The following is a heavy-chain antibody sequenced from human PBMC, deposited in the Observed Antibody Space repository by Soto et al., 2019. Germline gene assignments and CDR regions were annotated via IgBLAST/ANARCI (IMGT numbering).Heavy chain of an antibody. V-gene: IGHV3-48*03. CDR2: ISSSGSNI. CDR1: GFTFSNYE. J-gene: IGHJ6*02. CDR3: ARDRGGFCSGGSCSYYGMDV. Sequence: EVQLVESGGGLVQPGGSLRLSCAASGFTFSNYEMNWVRQAPGKGLEWVSYISSSGSNIYYADSVKGRFTISRDNAKNSLYLHMHSLRAEDTAVYYCARDRGGFCSGGSCSYYGMDVWGQGNTVTVSS. D-gene: IGHD2-15*01.